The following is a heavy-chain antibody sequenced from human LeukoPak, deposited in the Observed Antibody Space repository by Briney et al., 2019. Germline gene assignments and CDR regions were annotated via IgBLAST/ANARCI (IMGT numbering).Heavy chain of an antibody. Sequence: GGSLRLSCAASGFTFSSYAMSWVRQAPGKGLEWVSAISGSGGSTYYADSVKGRFTISRDNSKNTLYLQMNSLGAEDTAVYYCAKGATYYYDSSGYYYEEYFDYWGQGTLVTVSS. D-gene: IGHD3-22*01. CDR3: AKGATYYYDSSGYYYEEYFDY. CDR1: GFTFSSYA. V-gene: IGHV3-23*01. CDR2: ISGSGGST. J-gene: IGHJ4*02.